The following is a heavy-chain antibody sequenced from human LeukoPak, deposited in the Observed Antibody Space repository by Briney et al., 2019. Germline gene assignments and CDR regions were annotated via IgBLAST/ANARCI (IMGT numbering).Heavy chain of an antibody. CDR2: INNSGSA. D-gene: IGHD3-10*01. CDR3: SRGPTAVRGAIRLYYDQDV. J-gene: IGHJ6*03. V-gene: IGHV4-34*01. CDR1: GGSFSSAY. Sequence: SETLSLTCAVYGGSFSSAYWSWIRQAPGKGLEWIEEINNSGSANYNPSLKSRVTISVDTTKNQLSLILTSVAAADTAVDYCSRGPTAVRGAIRLYYDQDVWGKGTTVTVSS.